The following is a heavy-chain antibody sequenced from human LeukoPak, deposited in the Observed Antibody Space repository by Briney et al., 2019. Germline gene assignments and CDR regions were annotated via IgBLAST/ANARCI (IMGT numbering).Heavy chain of an antibody. Sequence: GGSLRLSCAASGFTFSSYGMHWVRQAPGKGLEWVAFIRYDGSNKYYADSVKGRFTISRDNSKNTLYLQMNSLRAEDTPVYYCAKDSRYYDFWSGYYYFDYWGQGTLVPVSS. V-gene: IGHV3-30*02. D-gene: IGHD3-3*01. CDR1: GFTFSSYG. J-gene: IGHJ4*02. CDR2: IRYDGSNK. CDR3: AKDSRYYDFWSGYYYFDY.